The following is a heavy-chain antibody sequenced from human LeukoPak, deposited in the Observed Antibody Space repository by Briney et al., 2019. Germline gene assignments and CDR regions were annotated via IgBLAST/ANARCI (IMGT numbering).Heavy chain of an antibody. CDR2: ISSSSGTI. CDR3: AREGHCSTTSCALDAIEV. CDR1: GFTFSSYS. D-gene: IGHD2-2*01. Sequence: QPGGSLRLSCATSGFTFSSYSMNWVRQARGKGREWVSYISSSSGTIYYADSVKGRFTISRDNAKNSLSLQMKSLRAEDTAVYYCAREGHCSTTSCALDAIEVWGQGTLVAVSS. V-gene: IGHV3-48*01. J-gene: IGHJ3*01.